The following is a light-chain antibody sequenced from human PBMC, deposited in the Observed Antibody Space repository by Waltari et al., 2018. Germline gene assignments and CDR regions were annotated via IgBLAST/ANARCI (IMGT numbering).Light chain of an antibody. CDR3: AAWDDSLIVNWV. V-gene: IGLV1-47*01. Sequence: QSVLTQPPSASGTPGQRVTISCSGSSSNIGSSYVYWYQQLPGTDAKLLIYRSKHRPSWVPDLFSGSNSGTSASLAISWLLSYDAADYYCAAWDDSLIVNWVFGGVTKLTVL. CDR1: SSNIGSSY. J-gene: IGLJ3*02. CDR2: RSK.